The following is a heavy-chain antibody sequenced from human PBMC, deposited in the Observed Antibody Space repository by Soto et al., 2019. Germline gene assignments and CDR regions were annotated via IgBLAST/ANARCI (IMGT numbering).Heavy chain of an antibody. CDR1: GFTFTSSA. Sequence: ASVKVSCKASGFTFTSSAVQWVRQARGQSLEWKGWIVVGSGNTNYAQKFQGRVTITRDTSASTAYMELSSLRSEDTVVFYCARYYYDSSGYSSDLDYWGQGTLVTVSS. CDR2: IVVGSGNT. J-gene: IGHJ4*02. V-gene: IGHV1-58*01. D-gene: IGHD3-22*01. CDR3: ARYYYDSSGYSSDLDY.